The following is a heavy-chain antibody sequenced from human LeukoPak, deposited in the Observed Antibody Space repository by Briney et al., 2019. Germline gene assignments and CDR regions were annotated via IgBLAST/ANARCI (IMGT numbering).Heavy chain of an antibody. CDR3: AKVGPGECIAAAGTLSWAFDY. D-gene: IGHD6-13*01. Sequence: GGSLRLSCAASGFTFSSYGMSWVRQAPGKGLEWGSAISGSGGSTYYADSVKGRFTISRDNSKNTLYLQMNSLRAEDTAVYYCAKVGPGECIAAAGTLSWAFDYWGQGTLVTVSS. CDR2: ISGSGGST. V-gene: IGHV3-23*01. CDR1: GFTFSSYG. J-gene: IGHJ4*02.